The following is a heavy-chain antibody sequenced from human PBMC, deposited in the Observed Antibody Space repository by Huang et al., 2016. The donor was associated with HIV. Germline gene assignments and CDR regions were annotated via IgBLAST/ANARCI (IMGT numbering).Heavy chain of an antibody. CDR3: ARGDYYDSSGYHPGYFDY. CDR2: VRKEGMKK. CDR1: GFILSNYG. Sequence: VQLIESGGGVVQPGKSLRLSCATSGFILSNYGLHWVRQAPRKGLKWGAIVRKEGMKKNYADSVRGRFTVGRDNGNNTLVIQMRSLGVDDTAVYYCARGDYYDSSGYHPGYFDYWGQGILVTVSS. D-gene: IGHD3-22*01. V-gene: IGHV3-33*04. J-gene: IGHJ4*02.